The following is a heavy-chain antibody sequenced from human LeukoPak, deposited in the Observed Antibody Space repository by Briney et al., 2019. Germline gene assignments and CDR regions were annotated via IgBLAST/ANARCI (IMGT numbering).Heavy chain of an antibody. Sequence: GGSLRLSCAASGFTFSSYNMNWVRQAPGKGLEWVSSITSSSGYIYYADSVKGRFTISRDNSENTLYLHMNSLRAEDTAVYYCAKATGYLLWGQGTLVTVSS. J-gene: IGHJ4*02. CDR3: AKATGYLL. CDR2: ITSSSGYI. V-gene: IGHV3-21*04. D-gene: IGHD1-14*01. CDR1: GFTFSSYN.